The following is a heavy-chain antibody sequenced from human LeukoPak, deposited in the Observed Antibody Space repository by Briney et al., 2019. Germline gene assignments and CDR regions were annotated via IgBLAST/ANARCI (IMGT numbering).Heavy chain of an antibody. CDR1: GDSIRSSSYS. D-gene: IGHD1-7*01. Sequence: SETLSLTCSVSGDSIRSSSYSWNWIRQPAEKGLEWIGHIYASGTTNYNPSLKSRVTMSVDMFKNKFSLKLRSMTAADTAVYYCAGRRGNYQGFDYWGQGTLVTVSS. CDR2: IYASGTT. J-gene: IGHJ4*02. CDR3: AGRRGNYQGFDY. V-gene: IGHV4-61*09.